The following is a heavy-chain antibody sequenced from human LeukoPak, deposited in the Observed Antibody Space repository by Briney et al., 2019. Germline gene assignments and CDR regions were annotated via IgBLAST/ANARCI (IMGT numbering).Heavy chain of an antibody. J-gene: IGHJ4*02. CDR3: AKHSMFGGGHFDY. CDR1: GFSFNKYA. V-gene: IGHV3-23*01. Sequence: GGSLRLSCVASGFSFNKYAMTWVRQAPGKGLEWVSSISGTVDTTYYADFVRGRFTISRDNSKNTLYLQMNSLRAEDTAVYYCAKHSMFGGGHFDYWGQGTLVTVSS. D-gene: IGHD3-16*01. CDR2: ISGTVDTT.